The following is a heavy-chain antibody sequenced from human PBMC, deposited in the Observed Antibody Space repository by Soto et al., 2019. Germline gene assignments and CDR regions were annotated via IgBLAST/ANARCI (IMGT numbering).Heavy chain of an antibody. J-gene: IGHJ4*02. CDR2: IYYSGNT. Sequence: PSETLSLTCTVSSVSISSYYWNWIRQPPGKGLEWIGSIYYSGNTNYSPSLKSRVTISVDTSKKQFSLKLTSVTAADTAMYYCARGYCSSTSCYEFDYWGQGTLVTVSS. CDR3: ARGYCSSTSCYEFDY. V-gene: IGHV4-59*01. D-gene: IGHD2-2*01. CDR1: SVSISSYY.